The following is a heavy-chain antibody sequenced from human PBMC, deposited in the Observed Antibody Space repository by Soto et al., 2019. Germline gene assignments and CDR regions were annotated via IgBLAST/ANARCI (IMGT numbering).Heavy chain of an antibody. V-gene: IGHV1-69*12. CDR1: GGTFSSYA. D-gene: IGHD3-22*01. CDR2: IIPIFGTA. CDR3: ATHFRPMIVVVIDYIS. J-gene: IGHJ4*02. Sequence: QVQLVQSGAEVKKPGSSVKVSCKASGGTFSSYAISWVRQAPRQGLEWMGGIIPIFGTANYAQKFQGRVTITADDSTSTAYMELSSLRSEDTAVYYCATHFRPMIVVVIDYISWGQGTLVTVSS.